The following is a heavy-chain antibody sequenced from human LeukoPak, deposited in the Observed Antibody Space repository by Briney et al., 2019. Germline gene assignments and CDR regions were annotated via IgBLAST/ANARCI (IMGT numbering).Heavy chain of an antibody. Sequence: GGSLRLSCAASEFTFSSYWMSWVRQAPGKGLEWVANIKQDGSEKYYVDSVKGRFTISRDNAKNSLYLQMNSLRAEDTAVYYCARESDYYDSSGYYYDRGFGSYWGQGTLVTVPS. J-gene: IGHJ4*02. D-gene: IGHD3-22*01. V-gene: IGHV3-7*01. CDR3: ARESDYYDSSGYYYDRGFGSY. CDR1: EFTFSSYW. CDR2: IKQDGSEK.